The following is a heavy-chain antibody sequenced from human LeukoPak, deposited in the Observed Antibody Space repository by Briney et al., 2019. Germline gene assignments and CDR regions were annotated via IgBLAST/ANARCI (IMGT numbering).Heavy chain of an antibody. V-gene: IGHV4-38-2*01. CDR2: IYHSGST. CDR3: ARAPRDYVGNSGL. Sequence: SETLSLTCAVSGYSISSGYYWGWIRQPPGKGLEWIGSIYHSGSTYYNPSLKSRVTISVDTSKNQFSLKLSSVTAADTAVYYCARAPRDYVGNSGLWGQGTLVTVSS. CDR1: GYSISSGYY. J-gene: IGHJ4*02. D-gene: IGHD4-23*01.